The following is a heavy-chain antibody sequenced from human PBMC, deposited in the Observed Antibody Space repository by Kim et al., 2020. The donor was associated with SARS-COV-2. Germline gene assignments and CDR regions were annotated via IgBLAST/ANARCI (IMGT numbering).Heavy chain of an antibody. CDR3: ARDHMIAAAGTRAVGMDV. V-gene: IGHV1-18*01. J-gene: IGHJ6*02. CDR2: ISAYNGNT. CDR1: GYTFTSYG. D-gene: IGHD6-13*01. Sequence: ASVKVSCKASGYTFTSYGISWVRQAPGQGLEWMGWISAYNGNTNYAQKLQGRVTMTTDTSTSTAYMELRSLRSDDTAVYYCARDHMIAAAGTRAVGMDVWGQGTTVTVSS.